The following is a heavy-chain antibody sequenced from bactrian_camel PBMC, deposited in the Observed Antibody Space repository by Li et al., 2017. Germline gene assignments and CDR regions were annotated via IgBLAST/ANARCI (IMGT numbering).Heavy chain of an antibody. D-gene: IGHD2*01. CDR2: VNSGGGST. V-gene: IGHV3S40*01. CDR3: ATVLLPADGSGGYYDKFNY. Sequence: VQLVESGGGLVQPGGSLRLSCAASGFTFSFHDMSWVRQVPGKGLEWVSAVNSGGGSTYYGDSVKGRFTISRDNAKNTLYLDMNSLKPEDTAMYYCATVLLPADGSGGYYDKFNYWGQGTQVTVS. J-gene: IGHJ4*01. CDR1: GFTFSFHD.